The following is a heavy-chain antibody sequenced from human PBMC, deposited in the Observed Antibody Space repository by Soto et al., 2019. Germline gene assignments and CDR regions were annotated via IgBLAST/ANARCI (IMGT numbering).Heavy chain of an antibody. CDR2: IYYSGST. J-gene: IGHJ5*02. CDR3: ARLGGENWFDP. Sequence: SETLSLTCTVSGGSISSGDYYWSWIRQPPGKGLEWIGYIYYSGSTYYNPSLKSRVTISVDTSKNQFSLKLSSVTAADTAVYYCARLGGENWFDPWGQGTLVTVSS. CDR1: GGSISSGDYY. D-gene: IGHD2-15*01. V-gene: IGHV4-30-4*01.